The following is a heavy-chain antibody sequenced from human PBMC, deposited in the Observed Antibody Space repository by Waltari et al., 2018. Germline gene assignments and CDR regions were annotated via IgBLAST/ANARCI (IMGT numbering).Heavy chain of an antibody. D-gene: IGHD3-10*01. V-gene: IGHV3-9*01. J-gene: IGHJ4*02. Sequence: EVQVVEFGGGLVQPGGSLTLSCVVSGFTFGGETMHWVRQAPGKGLGWVSGINGSGDRKDYADSVKGRFTVSRDNVKNSLYLEMNSLREEDTAFYYCIKDGQPGGLYYWGQGTLVTVSS. CDR3: IKDGQPGGLYY. CDR1: GFTFGGET. CDR2: INGSGDRK.